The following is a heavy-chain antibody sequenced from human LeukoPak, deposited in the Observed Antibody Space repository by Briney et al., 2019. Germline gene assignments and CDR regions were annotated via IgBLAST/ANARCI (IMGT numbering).Heavy chain of an antibody. J-gene: IGHJ4*02. CDR3: AKGNQGYSSGWAAN. CDR1: GFTFSSYA. V-gene: IGHV3-23*01. Sequence: GGSLRLSCAASGFTFSSYAMSWVRQAPGKGLEWVSAISGSGGSTYYADSVKGRFTISRDNSKNTLYLQMNSLRAEDTAVYYCAKGNQGYSSGWAANWGQGTLVTVSS. D-gene: IGHD6-19*01. CDR2: ISGSGGST.